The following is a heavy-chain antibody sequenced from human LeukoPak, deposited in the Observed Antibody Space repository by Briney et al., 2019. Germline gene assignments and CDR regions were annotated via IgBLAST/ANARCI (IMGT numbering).Heavy chain of an antibody. CDR1: GFTFSSYW. Sequence: PGGSLRLSCAASGFTFSSYWMHWVRQAPGKGLVWVSRINSDGSSTSYADSVKGRFTISRDNAKNSLFLQMNTLRAEDTAVYYCARDPYSSTWSYGMDVWGQGTTVTVSS. CDR2: INSDGSST. CDR3: ARDPYSSTWSYGMDV. D-gene: IGHD6-6*01. J-gene: IGHJ6*02. V-gene: IGHV3-74*01.